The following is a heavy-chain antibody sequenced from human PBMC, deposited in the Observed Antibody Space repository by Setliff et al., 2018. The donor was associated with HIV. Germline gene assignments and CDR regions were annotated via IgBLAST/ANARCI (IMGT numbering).Heavy chain of an antibody. CDR2: ISAYSGNT. CDR3: ARGGAGEWHLYMDV. CDR1: GYTFTNYG. V-gene: IGHV1-18*01. J-gene: IGHJ6*03. Sequence: ASVKASCKASGYTFTNYGISWVRQAPGQGLEWMGWISAYSGNTHYAQKYQGRVTMTTDTSTSTVFLELRSLRSDDTAMYYCARGGAGEWHLYMDVWGKGTAVTVSS. D-gene: IGHD3-16*01.